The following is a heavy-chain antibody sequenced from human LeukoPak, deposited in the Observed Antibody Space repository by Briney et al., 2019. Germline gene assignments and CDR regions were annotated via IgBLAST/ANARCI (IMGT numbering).Heavy chain of an antibody. D-gene: IGHD5-18*01. CDR1: GGSISSGGYY. J-gene: IGHJ4*02. V-gene: IGHV4-61*08. CDR3: AREAMYSYGNNFDY. Sequence: SQTLSLTCTVSGGSISSGGYYWSWIRQHPGKGLEWIGYIYYSGSANYNPSLKSRVTISVDTSKNQFSLKLSSVTAADTAVYHCAREAMYSYGNNFDYWGQGTLVTVSS. CDR2: IYYSGSA.